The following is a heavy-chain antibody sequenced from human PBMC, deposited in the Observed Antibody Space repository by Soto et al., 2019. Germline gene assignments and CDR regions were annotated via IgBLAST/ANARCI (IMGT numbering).Heavy chain of an antibody. CDR2: IIPILGIA. D-gene: IGHD4-17*01. CDR3: AREKTTVTTDFDY. J-gene: IGHJ4*02. V-gene: IGHV1-69*08. Sequence: QVQLVQSGAEVKKPGSSVKVSCKSSGGTFSSYTISWVRQAPGQGLEWMGRIIPILGIANYAQKFQGRVTITADKSTSTAYMELSSLRSEDTAVYYCAREKTTVTTDFDYWGQGNLVTVSS. CDR1: GGTFSSYT.